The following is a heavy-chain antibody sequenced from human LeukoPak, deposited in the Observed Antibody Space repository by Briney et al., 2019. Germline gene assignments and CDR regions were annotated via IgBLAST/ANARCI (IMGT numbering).Heavy chain of an antibody. V-gene: IGHV3-66*04. Sequence: SGGSLRLSCAASESSVGSNYMTWVRQAPGKGLEWVSLIYSGGSTYYADSVKGRFTISRDNSKNTLYLQMNSLRAEDTAVYYCARHLGSRWLQLSGGYWYFDLWGRGTLVTVSS. D-gene: IGHD5-24*01. CDR1: ESSVGSNY. CDR2: IYSGGST. J-gene: IGHJ2*01. CDR3: ARHLGSRWLQLSGGYWYFDL.